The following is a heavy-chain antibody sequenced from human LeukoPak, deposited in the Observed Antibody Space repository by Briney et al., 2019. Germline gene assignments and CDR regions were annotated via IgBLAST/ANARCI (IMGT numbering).Heavy chain of an antibody. D-gene: IGHD6-19*01. CDR3: ARRRGDTVAGPDY. Sequence: GESLKSSCQGSGYSFTNYWIVWVGQMPGQGLEYMGIIHPGDSNTKYSPSFEGQVIISVDKSISTAYLQWSSLKASDSAIYYCARRRGDTVAGPDYWGQGTLVTVSS. CDR1: GYSFTNYW. J-gene: IGHJ4*02. V-gene: IGHV5-51*01. CDR2: IHPGDSNT.